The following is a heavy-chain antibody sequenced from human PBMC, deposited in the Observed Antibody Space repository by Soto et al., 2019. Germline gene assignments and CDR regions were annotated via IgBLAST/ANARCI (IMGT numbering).Heavy chain of an antibody. CDR2: IDPSDSDT. CDR3: AIMDTAFAFDI. J-gene: IGHJ3*02. Sequence: GESMKISCKGAGYSFIGYWISWVRKMPGKGLEWMGRIDPSDSDTNYSPSFQGHVTISADKSISTAYLQWSSPKASDTAMYYCAIMDTAFAFDIWGQGTMVTVSS. V-gene: IGHV5-10-1*01. CDR1: GYSFIGYW. D-gene: IGHD5-18*01.